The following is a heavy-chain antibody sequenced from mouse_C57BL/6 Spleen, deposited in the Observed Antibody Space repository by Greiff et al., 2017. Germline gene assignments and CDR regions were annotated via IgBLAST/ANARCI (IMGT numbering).Heavy chain of an antibody. CDR3: ARGGTTVVARRYFDV. Sequence: LEESGPELVKPGASVKISCKASGYSFTDYNMNWVKQSNGKSLEWIGVINPNYGTTSYNQKFKGKATLTVDQSSSTAYMQLNSLTSEDSAVYYWARGGTTVVARRYFDVWGTGTTVTVSS. V-gene: IGHV1-39*01. J-gene: IGHJ1*03. CDR1: GYSFTDYN. D-gene: IGHD1-1*01. CDR2: INPNYGTT.